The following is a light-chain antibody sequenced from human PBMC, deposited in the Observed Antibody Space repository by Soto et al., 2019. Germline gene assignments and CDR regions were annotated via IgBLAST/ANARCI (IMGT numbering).Light chain of an antibody. CDR2: GAS. V-gene: IGKV3-20*01. Sequence: EIVLKQSPGTLSLFPGERATLSCRASQSVSSSFLAWYQQKPGQAPRLLIYGASSRATGIPDRFSGSGSGTDFTLTISGLEPEDFAMYYCQQYDSSPWTFDQGTKVEIK. J-gene: IGKJ1*01. CDR1: QSVSSSF. CDR3: QQYDSSPWT.